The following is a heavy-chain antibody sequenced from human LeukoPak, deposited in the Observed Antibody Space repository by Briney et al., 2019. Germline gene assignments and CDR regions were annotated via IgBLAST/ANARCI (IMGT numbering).Heavy chain of an antibody. CDR2: ITSSSSDI. Sequence: PGGSLRLSCAASGFTFSSYSMNWVRQAPGKGLEWVSFITSSSSDIYYADSVKGRFTISRDNAKNSLYVQMNSLRAEDTAVYYCAIFLNSSWYGVFAYWGQGTLVTVPS. J-gene: IGHJ4*02. CDR1: GFTFSSYS. CDR3: AIFLNSSWYGVFAY. D-gene: IGHD6-13*01. V-gene: IGHV3-21*01.